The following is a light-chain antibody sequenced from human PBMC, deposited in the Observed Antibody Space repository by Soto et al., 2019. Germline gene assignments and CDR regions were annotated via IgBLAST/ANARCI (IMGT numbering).Light chain of an antibody. CDR3: QQYNSYWT. Sequence: DIPMTQSPSTLSASVGDRVTITCRASQSKLLIYKASSLESGVPSRFSGSGSGTEFTLTICSLQPDDFATYYCQQYNSYWTFGQGTKVEIK. V-gene: IGKV1-5*03. J-gene: IGKJ1*01. CDR1: QS. CDR2: KAS.